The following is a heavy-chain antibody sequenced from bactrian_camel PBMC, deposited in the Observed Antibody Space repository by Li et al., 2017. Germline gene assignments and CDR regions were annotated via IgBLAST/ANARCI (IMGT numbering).Heavy chain of an antibody. D-gene: IGHD4*01. V-gene: IGHV3S40*01. Sequence: VQLVESGGGLVHPGGSLTLSCAASGFTDIKFSSYAMIWLRQAPGKGLEWVSGIKNHGATTDYADSVKGRFTISRDNAKTTVYLQMNSLKPEDTALYYCVRDYGNYDWTLGSWGQGTQVTVS. CDR2: IKNHGATT. CDR1: GFTDIKFSSYA. J-gene: IGHJ4*01. CDR3: VRDYGNYDWTLGS.